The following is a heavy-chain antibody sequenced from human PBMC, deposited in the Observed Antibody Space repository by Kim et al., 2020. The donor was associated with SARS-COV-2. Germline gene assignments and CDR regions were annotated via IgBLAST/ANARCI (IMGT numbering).Heavy chain of an antibody. J-gene: IGHJ6*02. CDR1: GFTFSSYE. CDR2: ISSSGSTI. D-gene: IGHD4-17*01. CDR3: ARAPEGDYWAIAAYYYGMDG. Sequence: GGSLRLSCAASGFTFSSYEMNWVRQAPGKGLEWVSYISSSGSTIYYADSVKGRFTISRDNAKNSLYLQMNSLRAEDTAVYYCARAPEGDYWAIAAYYYGMDGWGQGTTVTVSS. V-gene: IGHV3-48*03.